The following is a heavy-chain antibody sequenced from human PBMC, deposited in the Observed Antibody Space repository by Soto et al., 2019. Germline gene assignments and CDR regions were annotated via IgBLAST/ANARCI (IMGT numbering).Heavy chain of an antibody. CDR3: ARAKTYYDFWSGYRGGAFDI. J-gene: IGHJ3*02. V-gene: IGHV1-18*01. CDR1: GYTFTSYG. Sequence: ASVKVSCKASGYTFTSYGISWVRQAPGQGLEWMGWISAYNGNTNYAQKLQGRVTMTTDTSTSTAYMELRSLRSDDTAVYYCARAKTYYDFWSGYRGGAFDIWGQGTMVTVSS. CDR2: ISAYNGNT. D-gene: IGHD3-3*01.